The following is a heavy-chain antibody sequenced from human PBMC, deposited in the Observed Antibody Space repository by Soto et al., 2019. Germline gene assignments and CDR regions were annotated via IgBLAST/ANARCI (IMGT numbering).Heavy chain of an antibody. Sequence: QVQLVQSGAEVKKPGASVKVSCKASGYTFTSSYTHWVRQAPGQGLEWMAIINPNGGSTNYAQKFQGRVTVTRDTSTSTVYMELSSLTSEDTAVYYCTRSLMEGDYWGQGTLVTVSA. CDR2: INPNGGST. J-gene: IGHJ4*02. CDR1: GYTFTSSY. D-gene: IGHD3-10*01. V-gene: IGHV1-46*03. CDR3: TRSLMEGDY.